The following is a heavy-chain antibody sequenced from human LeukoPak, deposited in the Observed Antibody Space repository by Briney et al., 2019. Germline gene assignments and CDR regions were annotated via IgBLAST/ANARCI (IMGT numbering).Heavy chain of an antibody. Sequence: PGGSLRLSCAASGFTFSSYSMNWVRQAPGKGLEWVSSISSSSSYIYYADSVKGRFTISRDNAKNSLYLQMNSPRAEDTAVYYCARTMIVVVTLDAFDIWGQGTMVTVSS. CDR2: ISSSSSYI. V-gene: IGHV3-21*01. CDR1: GFTFSSYS. CDR3: ARTMIVVVTLDAFDI. J-gene: IGHJ3*02. D-gene: IGHD3-22*01.